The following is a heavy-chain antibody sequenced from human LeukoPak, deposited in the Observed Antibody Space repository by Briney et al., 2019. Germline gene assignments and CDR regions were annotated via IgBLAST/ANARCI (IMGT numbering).Heavy chain of an antibody. J-gene: IGHJ4*02. CDR2: ISGGNGNTYYA. CDR1: GFTFSSYW. CDR3: AKFYDILTGYFDY. D-gene: IGHD3-9*01. Sequence: GGSLRLACAASGFTFSSYWMSWVRQSPGKGLEWVSAISGGNGNTYYAYYADSVRGRFTISRDSSKNTLYLQMNSLRAEDTAVYYCAKFYDILTGYFDYWGQGTLVTVSS. V-gene: IGHV3-23*01.